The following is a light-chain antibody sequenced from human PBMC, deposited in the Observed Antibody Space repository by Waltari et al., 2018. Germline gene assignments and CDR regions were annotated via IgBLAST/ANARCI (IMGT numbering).Light chain of an antibody. V-gene: IGKV3-20*01. CDR3: QQYDTSPGT. Sequence: EIVLTQSPGTLSLSPGDTATLSCRASQSLSVAYLAWYQHKSGQAPRLLIYGASYRATGIPDRFSGSGFGTDFTLTITRLEPDDFAVYYCQQYDTSPGTFGQGTKLEI. CDR1: QSLSVAY. J-gene: IGKJ2*01. CDR2: GAS.